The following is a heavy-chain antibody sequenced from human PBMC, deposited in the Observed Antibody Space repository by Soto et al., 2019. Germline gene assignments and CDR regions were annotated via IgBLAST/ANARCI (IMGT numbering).Heavy chain of an antibody. V-gene: IGHV3-74*01. CDR3: ARANGSNHPFDY. CDR1: GFTFSTYW. CDR2: ISTDGSST. J-gene: IGHJ4*02. D-gene: IGHD2-2*01. Sequence: EVQLVESGGGLVQPGGSLRLSCAATGFTFSTYWMHWVRQGPGKGLVWVSRISTDGSSTTYADSAKGRFTISRDNAKNTLYRQLNRLRAEDKAVYYCARANGSNHPFDYWGQGALGTVSS.